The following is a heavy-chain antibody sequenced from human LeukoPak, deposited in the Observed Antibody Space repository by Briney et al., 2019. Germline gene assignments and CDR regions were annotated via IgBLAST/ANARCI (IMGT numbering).Heavy chain of an antibody. CDR2: ISGSGGST. V-gene: IGHV3-23*01. CDR3: AKDLRLRDFWSGYDY. J-gene: IGHJ4*02. D-gene: IGHD3-3*01. CDR1: GFTFSSYA. Sequence: GGSLRLSCAASGFTFSSYAMSWVRQAPGKGLEWVSAISGSGGSTYYADSVRGRFTISRDNSKNTLYLQMNSLRTEDTAVYYCAKDLRLRDFWSGYDYWGQGTLVTVSS.